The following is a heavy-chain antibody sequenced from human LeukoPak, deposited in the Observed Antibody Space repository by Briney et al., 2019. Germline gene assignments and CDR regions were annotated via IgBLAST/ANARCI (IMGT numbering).Heavy chain of an antibody. CDR1: GFSFSSYG. V-gene: IGHV3-30*02. J-gene: IGHJ4*02. CDR2: IRYDGSNK. CDR3: ARLNYIVANGGFDY. Sequence: PGGSLRLSCAASGFSFSSYGMHWVRQAPGKGLEWVAFIRYDGSNKYYADSVKGRFTISRDNSKNTLYLQMNSLRPEDTAVYYCARLNYIVANGGFDYWGQGTLVTVSS. D-gene: IGHD5-12*01.